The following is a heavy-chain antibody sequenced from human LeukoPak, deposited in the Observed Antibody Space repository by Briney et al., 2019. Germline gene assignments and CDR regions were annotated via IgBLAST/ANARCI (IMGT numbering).Heavy chain of an antibody. CDR3: LRDLNWSLDQ. CDR2: IESDGITI. V-gene: IGHV3-74*01. Sequence: PGGSLGLSCAASGFTFSNYMMHWVRQAPGKGLVWVSRIESDGITITYADSVKGRFTISRDNAKNTLYLQMNSLRAEDTAVYYCLRDLNWSLDQWGQGTLVTVSS. J-gene: IGHJ4*02. D-gene: IGHD1-20*01. CDR1: GFTFSNYM.